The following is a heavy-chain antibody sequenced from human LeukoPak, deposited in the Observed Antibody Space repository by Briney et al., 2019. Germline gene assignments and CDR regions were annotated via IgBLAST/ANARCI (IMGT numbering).Heavy chain of an antibody. Sequence: GASVKVSCKASGGTFSSYAISWVRQAPGQGLEWMGGIIPIFGTANYAQKFQGRVTITADKSTSTAYMELSSLRSEDTAVSYCARDDILTGYYSFDYWGQGTLVTVSS. CDR3: ARDDILTGYYSFDY. D-gene: IGHD3-9*01. CDR1: GGTFSSYA. V-gene: IGHV1-69*06. J-gene: IGHJ4*02. CDR2: IIPIFGTA.